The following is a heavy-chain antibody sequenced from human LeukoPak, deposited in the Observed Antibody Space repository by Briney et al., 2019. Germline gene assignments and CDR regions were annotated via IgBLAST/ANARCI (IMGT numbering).Heavy chain of an antibody. CDR2: IYYNGIT. Sequence: SETLSLTCSVSGGSISSSNYYWGWIRQPPGKGLEWIGNIYYNGITHHNPSLKSRVTISVDTSKNQFSLNLNSVTTADTAVYYCAREDRQGIFGVVGFDPWGQGTLVTVSS. J-gene: IGHJ5*02. V-gene: IGHV4-39*07. CDR1: GGSISSSNYY. CDR3: AREDRQGIFGVVGFDP. D-gene: IGHD3-3*01.